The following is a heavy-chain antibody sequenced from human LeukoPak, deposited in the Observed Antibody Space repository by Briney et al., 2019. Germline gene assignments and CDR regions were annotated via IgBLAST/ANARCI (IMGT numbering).Heavy chain of an antibody. D-gene: IGHD4-17*01. CDR2: IKSKTDGGTT. V-gene: IGHV3-15*01. J-gene: IGHJ4*02. CDR3: TRFGTNGDLPD. CDR1: GFTFSTAW. Sequence: GGSLRLSCAASGFTFSTAWMSWVRQAPGKGLEWVGRIKSKTDGGTTDHAAPVKDRFTISRDDSKNTLYLQMNSLKTEDTAVYYCTRFGTNGDLPDWGQGTLSPSPQ.